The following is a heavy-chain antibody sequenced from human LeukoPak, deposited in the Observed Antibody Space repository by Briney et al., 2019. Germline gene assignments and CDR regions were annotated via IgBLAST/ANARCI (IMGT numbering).Heavy chain of an antibody. CDR2: INPNSGGT. CDR1: GYTFTGYY. Sequence: ASVKVSCKASGYTFTGYYMHWVRQAPGQGLEWMGWINPNSGGTNYAQKFQGRVTMTRDTPISTAYMELSRLRSDDTAVYYCARLVGANRRSRLLDYWGQGTLVTVSS. J-gene: IGHJ4*02. CDR3: ARLVGANRRSRLLDY. D-gene: IGHD1-26*01. V-gene: IGHV1-2*02.